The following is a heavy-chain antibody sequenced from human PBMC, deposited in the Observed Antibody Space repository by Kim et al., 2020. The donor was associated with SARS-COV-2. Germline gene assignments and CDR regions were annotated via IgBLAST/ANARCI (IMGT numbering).Heavy chain of an antibody. D-gene: IGHD3-9*01. Sequence: AQKIQGRVTITADECTSTGYMGLGSLGSEDTAVYYCARVGLTLVSYFDYWGQGTLVTVSS. CDR3: ARVGLTLVSYFDY. V-gene: IGHV1-69*01. J-gene: IGHJ4*02.